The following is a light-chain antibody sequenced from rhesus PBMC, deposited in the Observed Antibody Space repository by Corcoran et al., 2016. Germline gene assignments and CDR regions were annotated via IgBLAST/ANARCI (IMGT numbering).Light chain of an antibody. CDR3: QHGYGTPLT. V-gene: IGKV1-74*01. CDR2: KAS. CDR1: ENVHNY. Sequence: DIQMTQSPSSLSASVGDRVTITCRASENVHNYLNWYQQKPGKAPKLLIYKASKLQSGVPSRFSGRGSGTDYTFTISSLQPEDVATYYCQHGYGTPLTFGGGTKVEIK. J-gene: IGKJ4*01.